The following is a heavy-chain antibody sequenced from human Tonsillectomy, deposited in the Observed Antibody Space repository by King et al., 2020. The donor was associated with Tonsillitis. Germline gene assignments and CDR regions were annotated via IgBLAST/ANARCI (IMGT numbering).Heavy chain of an antibody. CDR3: ASGCVVALFPLGPN. V-gene: IGHV1-69*01. CDR1: GGTFSSYA. J-gene: IGHJ4*01. D-gene: IGHD2-21*01. Sequence: QLVQSGAEVKKPGSSVKVSCKASGGTFSSYAISWVRQAPGQGLEWMGGIIPIVGTANYAQKFQGRVTITADESTSTAYLELSSLRSEDTAVYYCASGCVVALFPLGPNLGHGTLVTAAS. CDR2: IIPIVGTA.